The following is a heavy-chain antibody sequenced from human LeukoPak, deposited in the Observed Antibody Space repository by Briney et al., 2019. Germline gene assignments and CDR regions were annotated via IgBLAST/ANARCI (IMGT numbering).Heavy chain of an antibody. CDR2: ISGSGFST. CDR1: GFTFSSYA. V-gene: IGHV3-23*01. D-gene: IGHD3-22*01. J-gene: IGHJ2*01. CDR3: AKDIEVAITGHYFDL. Sequence: PGGSLRLSCAASGFTFSSYAMSWVPQAPGQGLEWLSAISGSGFSTHYVDSVKGRFTISRDNSKTTLFLQMNSLRAEDTALYYCAKDIEVAITGHYFDLWGRGTLVAVSS.